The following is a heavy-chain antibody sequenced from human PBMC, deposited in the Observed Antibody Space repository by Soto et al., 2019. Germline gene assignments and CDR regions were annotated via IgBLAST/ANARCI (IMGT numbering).Heavy chain of an antibody. Sequence: QAQLVQSGAEVGKPGSSVRVSCRASGGPFTRYAVSWVRQAPGQGLEWIGGITPIAETTNYAQKFRGRLSITADESTDTVHMELRRLTSDDTAVYFCARGVAPGQTADPYAFDIWGQGSRVTVSS. V-gene: IGHV1-69*01. CDR1: GGPFTRYA. J-gene: IGHJ3*02. D-gene: IGHD3-3*01. CDR2: ITPIAETT. CDR3: ARGVAPGQTADPYAFDI.